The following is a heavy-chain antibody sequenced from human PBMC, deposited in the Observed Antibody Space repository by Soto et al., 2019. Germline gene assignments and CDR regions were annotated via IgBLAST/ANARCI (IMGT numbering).Heavy chain of an antibody. CDR1: GFTFSAYA. J-gene: IGHJ4*02. Sequence: EVQLVDSGGGLVQPGESLRLSCAGSGFTFSAYAMSWVPQAPGKGLEWVSSISASAITTYNTDSVRGRFTISRDNSSNTVYLEMNSLRAEDTAVYFCAKPPGFNNVVPAYFDYWGGGTRVTVSS. D-gene: IGHD2-15*01. CDR3: AKPPGFNNVVPAYFDY. V-gene: IGHV3-23*04. CDR2: ISASAITT.